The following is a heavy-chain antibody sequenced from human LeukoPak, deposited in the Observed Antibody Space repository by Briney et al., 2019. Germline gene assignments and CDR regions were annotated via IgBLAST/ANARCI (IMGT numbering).Heavy chain of an antibody. Sequence: GGSLRLSCAVSGFTFSSYAMSWVRQAPGKGLEWVSSISGSGGSTYYADSVKGRFTISRDNSKNTLYLQMNSLRAEDTAVYYCARDFLARGGMDVWGQGTTVTVSS. V-gene: IGHV3-23*01. J-gene: IGHJ6*02. CDR3: ARDFLARGGMDV. CDR1: GFTFSSYA. CDR2: ISGSGGST. D-gene: IGHD5-12*01.